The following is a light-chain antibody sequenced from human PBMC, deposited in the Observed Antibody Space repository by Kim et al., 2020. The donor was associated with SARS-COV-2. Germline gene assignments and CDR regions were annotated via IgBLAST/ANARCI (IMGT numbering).Light chain of an antibody. Sequence: SVGDRVTITCQARQDISNYLNWYQQKPGKAPKLLIYDASNLETGVPSRFSGSGSGTHFTFTISSLQLEDIATYYCQQYDNLPLFTFGPGTKVDIK. CDR2: DAS. CDR1: QDISNY. V-gene: IGKV1-33*01. CDR3: QQYDNLPLFT. J-gene: IGKJ3*01.